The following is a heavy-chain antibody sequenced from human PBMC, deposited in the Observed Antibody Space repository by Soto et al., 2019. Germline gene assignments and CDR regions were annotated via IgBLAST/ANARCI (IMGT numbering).Heavy chain of an antibody. CDR3: TRGVLA. Sequence: QVQLQESGSRLVRPSQPLSLTCSVSGGSVSSGGYSWSWIRQVPGKGLEWIGFISPSGRPAYNPSLKSRVSISVDTSKNQISLELSSVTAADTAVYYCTRGVLAWGPGTLVTVSS. CDR2: ISPSGRP. V-gene: IGHV4-30-2*01. CDR1: GGSVSSGGYS. D-gene: IGHD2-8*01. J-gene: IGHJ5*02.